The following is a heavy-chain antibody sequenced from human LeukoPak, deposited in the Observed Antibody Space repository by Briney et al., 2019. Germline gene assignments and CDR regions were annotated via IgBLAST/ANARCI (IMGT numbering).Heavy chain of an antibody. D-gene: IGHD6-13*01. V-gene: IGHV1-69*04. CDR2: IIPILGIA. J-gene: IGHJ4*02. CDR1: GGTFSSYA. CDR3: ARVEGGYSSSWYYFDY. Sequence: SVKVSCKASGGTFSSYAISWVRQAPGQGLEWMGRIIPILGIANYAQKFQGRVTITADKSTSTAYMELSSLRSEDTAVYYCARVEGGYSSSWYYFDYWGQGTLVTVSS.